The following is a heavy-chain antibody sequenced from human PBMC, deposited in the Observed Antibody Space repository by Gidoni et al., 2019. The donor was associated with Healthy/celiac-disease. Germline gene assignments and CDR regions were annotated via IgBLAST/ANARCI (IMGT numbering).Heavy chain of an antibody. D-gene: IGHD6-19*01. CDR2: IYYSGST. V-gene: IGHV4-39*01. CDR1: GGSISSSSYY. J-gene: IGHJ6*03. CDR3: ARAGYSSGWSLNYYYDYMDV. Sequence: QLQLQESGPGLVKPSETLSHTCTVSGGSISSSSYYSGWIRQPPGKGLEWIGSIYYSGSTYYNPSLKSRVTISVDTSKNQFSLKLSSVTAADTAVYYCARAGYSSGWSLNYYYDYMDVWGKGTTVTVSS.